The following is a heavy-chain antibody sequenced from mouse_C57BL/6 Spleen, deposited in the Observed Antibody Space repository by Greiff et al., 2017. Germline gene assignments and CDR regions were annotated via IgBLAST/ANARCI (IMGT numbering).Heavy chain of an antibody. D-gene: IGHD2-4*01. J-gene: IGHJ3*01. Sequence: EVQRVESGGDLVKPGGSLKLSCAASGFTFSSYGMSWVRQTPDKRLEWVATISSGGSYTYYPDSVKGLFTISRDNAKNTLYLQMSSLKSEDTAMYYCARADYDRGGFAYWGQGALVTVSA. CDR3: ARADYDRGGFAY. V-gene: IGHV5-6*01. CDR2: ISSGGSYT. CDR1: GFTFSSYG.